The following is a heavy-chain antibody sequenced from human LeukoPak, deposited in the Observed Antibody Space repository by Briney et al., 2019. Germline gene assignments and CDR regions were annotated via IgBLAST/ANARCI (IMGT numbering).Heavy chain of an antibody. CDR1: GFTFSSYA. J-gene: IGHJ4*02. V-gene: IGHV3-23*01. CDR2: ISGRGGST. D-gene: IGHD1-26*01. Sequence: GGSLRLYCAGSGFTFSSYAMSWVRQAPGKGLGWVSAISGRGGSTYYAVSVKGRFTISRDNANDTLYLQMNSLRAEDTAVYYSAKARTLVGHYWGQGTLVTVSS. CDR3: AKARTLVGHY.